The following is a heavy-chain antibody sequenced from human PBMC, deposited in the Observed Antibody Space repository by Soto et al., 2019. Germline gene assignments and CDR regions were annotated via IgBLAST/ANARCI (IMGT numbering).Heavy chain of an antibody. Sequence: QVHLQESGPGLVKPSQTLSLTCTVSGGSIRSGGYYWSWIRQHPGKGLAWFGYIYYSGSTYYNPPLQSRVTIPTDTSKNQFSLELSSVTAADTAVYYCARDPPRNSNDWYFDLCGRATLVTICS. V-gene: IGHV4-31*03. CDR3: ARDPPRNSNDWYFDL. CDR1: GGSIRSGGYY. D-gene: IGHD4-4*01. J-gene: IGHJ2*01. CDR2: IYYSGST.